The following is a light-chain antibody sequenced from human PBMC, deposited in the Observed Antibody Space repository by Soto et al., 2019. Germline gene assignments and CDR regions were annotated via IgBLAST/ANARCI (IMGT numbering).Light chain of an antibody. Sequence: EVLLTQSPATLSLSPGDRATLSCRASQSVNNFLAWYQQKPGQTPRLLIDDASTRATGIPDRFSGGGSGTEFTLTISSLQSEDFVVYYCQQYNSWPPITFGQGTRLEI. CDR3: QQYNSWPPIT. CDR2: DAS. V-gene: IGKV3-15*01. CDR1: QSVNNF. J-gene: IGKJ5*01.